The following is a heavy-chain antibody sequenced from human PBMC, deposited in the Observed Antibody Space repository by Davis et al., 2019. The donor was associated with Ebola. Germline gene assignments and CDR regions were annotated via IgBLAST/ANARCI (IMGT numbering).Heavy chain of an antibody. D-gene: IGHD1-26*01. CDR1: GFTFSDYS. J-gene: IGHJ4*02. Sequence: PGGSLRLSCAASGFTFSDYSMSWIRQAPGKGLEWVSYISTSGSTMYYADSVKGRFTISRDNAKNSLYLQMNSLRADDTAVYYCARDRVGAFFDYWGQGTLITVSS. CDR2: ISTSGSTM. V-gene: IGHV3-11*01. CDR3: ARDRVGAFFDY.